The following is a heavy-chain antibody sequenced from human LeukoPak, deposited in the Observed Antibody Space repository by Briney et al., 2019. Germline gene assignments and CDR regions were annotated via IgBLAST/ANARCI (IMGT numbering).Heavy chain of an antibody. J-gene: IGHJ4*02. D-gene: IGHD5-18*01. Sequence: GSLRLSCAASGFTVSDNYMNWVRQAPGKGLEWIGYVYYSGSTNYNPSLKGRVTISVDTSKNQFSLKLSSVTAADTAVYYCARHRFRGYSYGYESYRGAASYYFDSWGQGTLVTVSP. V-gene: IGHV4-59*08. CDR1: GFTVSDNY. CDR2: VYYSGST. CDR3: ARHRFRGYSYGYESYRGAASYYFDS.